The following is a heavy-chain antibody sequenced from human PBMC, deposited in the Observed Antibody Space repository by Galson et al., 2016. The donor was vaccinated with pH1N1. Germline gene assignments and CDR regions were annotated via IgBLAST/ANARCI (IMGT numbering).Heavy chain of an antibody. J-gene: IGHJ3*01. D-gene: IGHD1-1*01. CDR1: GFTFSAFS. V-gene: IGHV3-21*01. Sequence: SLRLSCAASGFTFSAFSINWVRQAPGKGLEWVSSISSNSWHMYYADSVKGRLTTSRDNAKNSVYLQMDSLRVEDTAIYYCAKDQGTPRRYGFDVWGQGTKVTVSS. CDR3: AKDQGTPRRYGFDV. CDR2: ISSNSWHM.